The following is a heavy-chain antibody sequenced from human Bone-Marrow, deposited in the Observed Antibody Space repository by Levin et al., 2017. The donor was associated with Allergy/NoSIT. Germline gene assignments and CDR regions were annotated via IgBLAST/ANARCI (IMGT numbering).Heavy chain of an antibody. CDR2: IYHSGST. J-gene: IGHJ5*02. V-gene: IGHV4-38-2*02. CDR3: AREDTSGYYPNWFDP. Sequence: PSETLSLTCAVSGSSINSGYYWGWLRQPPGKGLEWVGSIYHSGSTYYNPSLKSRVTISVDTSKNQFSLRLSSVTAADTAVYYCAREDTSGYYPNWFDPWGQGIPVTVSS. D-gene: IGHD3-3*01. CDR1: GSSINSGYY.